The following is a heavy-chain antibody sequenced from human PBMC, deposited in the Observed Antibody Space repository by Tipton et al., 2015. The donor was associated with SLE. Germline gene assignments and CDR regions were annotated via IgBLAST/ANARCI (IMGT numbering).Heavy chain of an antibody. Sequence: RSLRLSCVASGFTFSSYGMHWVRQAPGKGLEWVAGISCNGSNKYYAGSVKGRFTISRDNSKNTLYLQMNSLRAEDTAVYYCAKDIYSGSYYGAFDIWGQGTMVTVSS. CDR3: AKDIYSGSYYGAFDI. J-gene: IGHJ3*02. CDR1: GFTFSSYG. CDR2: ISCNGSNK. D-gene: IGHD1-26*01. V-gene: IGHV3-30*18.